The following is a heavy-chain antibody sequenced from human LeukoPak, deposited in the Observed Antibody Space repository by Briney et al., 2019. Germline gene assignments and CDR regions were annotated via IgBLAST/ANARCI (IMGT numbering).Heavy chain of an antibody. D-gene: IGHD2-21*01. CDR3: ARGLRTWLDY. CDR2: ISGSGDST. CDR1: GFTFSSYA. J-gene: IGHJ4*02. Sequence: GGSLTLSCAASGFTFSSYAMSWVRQTPGKGLEWVSAISGSGDSTYYADSVKARFTISRDNSKNTLYLQMNSLRAEDTAVYYCARGLRTWLDYWGQGTLVTVSS. V-gene: IGHV3-23*01.